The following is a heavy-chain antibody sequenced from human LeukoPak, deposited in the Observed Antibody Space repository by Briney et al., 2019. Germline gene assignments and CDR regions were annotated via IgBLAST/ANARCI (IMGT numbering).Heavy chain of an antibody. CDR2: FGGGGGPT. V-gene: IGHV3-23*01. CDR3: PKARGRWATFNS. CDR1: GFTFSSYG. D-gene: IGHD3-16*01. J-gene: IGHJ5*02. Sequence: GGSLRLSCVASGFTFSSYGMSWVRQAPGEGLEWVSGFGGGGGPTYYADSVKGRFTISRDNSKNTLYLQMNSLRADDTAVYYCPKARGRWATFNSWGKETLVTVSS.